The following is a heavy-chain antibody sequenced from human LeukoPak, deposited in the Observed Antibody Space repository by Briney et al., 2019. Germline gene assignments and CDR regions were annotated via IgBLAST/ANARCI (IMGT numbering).Heavy chain of an antibody. D-gene: IGHD1-1*01. J-gene: IGHJ5*02. Sequence: ASVKVSCKASGYTFTDYYMHWVRQTPGQGLEWMGWINSNSGDTNYAQKFQGRVTMTRDTSISTAYMALSRLRSDDTAVYYCARAEVRYWNQGGKNWFDPWGQGTLVTVSS. CDR2: INSNSGDT. CDR1: GYTFTDYY. V-gene: IGHV1-2*02. CDR3: ARAEVRYWNQGGKNWFDP.